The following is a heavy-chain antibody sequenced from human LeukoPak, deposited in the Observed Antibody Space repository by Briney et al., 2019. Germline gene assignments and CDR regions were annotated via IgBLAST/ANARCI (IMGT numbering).Heavy chain of an antibody. CDR3: ARLEMATISFDY. Sequence: ASETLSLTCTVSGGSISSGGYYWSWLRQHPGKGLEWIGYIYYSGSTYYNPSLKSRVTISVDTSKNQFSLKLSSVTAADTAVYYCARLEMATISFDYWGQGTLVTVSS. V-gene: IGHV4-31*03. CDR1: GGSISSGGYY. D-gene: IGHD5-24*01. J-gene: IGHJ4*02. CDR2: IYYSGST.